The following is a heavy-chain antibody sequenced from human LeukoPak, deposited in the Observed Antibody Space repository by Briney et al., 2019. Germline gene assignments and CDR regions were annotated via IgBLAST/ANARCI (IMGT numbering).Heavy chain of an antibody. Sequence: QPGRSLRLSCAASGFTFSSYFVHWVRQAPGKGLDWVTTISYDGSIQYYSDSVKGRFTISRDNSKNTLYLQMNSLRAEDTAVYYCARDTDYYGSGSPPDYWGQGTLVTVSS. CDR2: ISYDGSIQ. V-gene: IGHV3-30-3*01. CDR1: GFTFSSYF. D-gene: IGHD3-10*01. J-gene: IGHJ4*02. CDR3: ARDTDYYGSGSPPDY.